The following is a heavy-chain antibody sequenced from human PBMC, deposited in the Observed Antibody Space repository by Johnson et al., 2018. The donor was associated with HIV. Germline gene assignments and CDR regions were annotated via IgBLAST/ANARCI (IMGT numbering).Heavy chain of an antibody. V-gene: IGHV3-23*04. CDR2: ISGSGGST. CDR3: ARGGGYYDSNGYLFDAFDI. CDR1: GFTFSSYA. J-gene: IGHJ3*02. D-gene: IGHD3-22*01. Sequence: VQLVESGGGLVQPGGSLRLSCAASGFTFSSYAMSWVRQAPGKGLEWVSAISGSGGSTYYADSVKGRFTISRDNSKNTLYLQMNSLRAEDTALYYCARGGGYYDSNGYLFDAFDIWGQGTMVTVSS.